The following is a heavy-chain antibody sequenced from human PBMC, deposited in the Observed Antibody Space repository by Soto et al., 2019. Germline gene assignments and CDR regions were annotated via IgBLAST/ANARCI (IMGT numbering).Heavy chain of an antibody. J-gene: IGHJ6*02. D-gene: IGHD2-15*01. CDR1: GFTFSSYG. V-gene: IGHV3-33*01. Sequence: QVQLVESGGGVVQPGRSLRLSCAASGFTFSSYGMHWVRQAPGKGLEWVAVIWYDGSKKCYADSVKGRFTICRDNSKNALYLQMNSLDAADKAVYYCAREGCSGGSCYPRRYYYYYGMDVWGQGTTVTVSS. CDR2: IWYDGSKK. CDR3: AREGCSGGSCYPRRYYYYYGMDV.